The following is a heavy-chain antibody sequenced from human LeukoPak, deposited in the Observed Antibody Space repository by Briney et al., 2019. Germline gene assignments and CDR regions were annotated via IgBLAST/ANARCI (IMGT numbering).Heavy chain of an antibody. D-gene: IGHD2-15*01. J-gene: IGHJ3*02. CDR2: INPNSGDT. Sequence: ASVKVSCKASGYSFTGYYMHWVRQAPGQGLEWMGWINPNSGDTNYAQKIQGRVTMTRDTSISAAYMELSRLTSDDTAVFYCARAAGPARSAFDIWGQGTLVTVSS. CDR1: GYSFTGYY. CDR3: ARAAGPARSAFDI. V-gene: IGHV1-2*02.